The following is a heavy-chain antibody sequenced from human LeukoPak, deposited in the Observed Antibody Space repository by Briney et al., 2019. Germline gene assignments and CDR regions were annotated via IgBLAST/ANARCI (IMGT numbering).Heavy chain of an antibody. D-gene: IGHD3-9*01. CDR2: IYYSGST. CDR1: GGSISSYY. CDR3: ARGFDAHNAFDI. J-gene: IGHJ3*02. Sequence: SETLSLTCTVSGGSISSYYWSWIRQPPGKGQEWIGYIYYSGSTSYNPSLKSRITISVDTSKNQFSLKLTSVTAADTAVYYCARGFDAHNAFDIWGQGTMVTVSS. V-gene: IGHV4-59*08.